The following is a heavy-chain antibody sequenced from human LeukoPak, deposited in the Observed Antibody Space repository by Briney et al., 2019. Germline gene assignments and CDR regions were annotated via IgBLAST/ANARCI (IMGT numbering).Heavy chain of an antibody. V-gene: IGHV3-30*02. CDR3: AKCRNVVPAAIRDFDY. CDR2: IRYDGSNK. J-gene: IGHJ4*02. CDR1: GFTFSSYG. Sequence: GGSLRLSCAASGFTFSSYGMHWVRQAPGKGLEWVAFIRYDGSNKYYADSVKGRFTISRDNSKNTLYLQMNSLRAEDTAVYYCAKCRNVVPAAIRDFDYWGQGTLVTVSS. D-gene: IGHD2-2*01.